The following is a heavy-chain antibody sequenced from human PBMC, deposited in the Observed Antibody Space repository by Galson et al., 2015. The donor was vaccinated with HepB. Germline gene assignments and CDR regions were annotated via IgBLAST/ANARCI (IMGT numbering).Heavy chain of an antibody. D-gene: IGHD6-13*01. CDR2: IIPIFGTA. Sequence: SVKVSCKASGGTFSSYAISWVRQAPGQGLEWMGGIIPIFGTANYAQKLQGRVTMTTDTSTSTAYMELRSLRSDDTAVYYCARVRGSSSWVYYFDYWGQGTLVTVSS. V-gene: IGHV1-69*05. CDR1: GGTFSSYA. J-gene: IGHJ4*02. CDR3: ARVRGSSSWVYYFDY.